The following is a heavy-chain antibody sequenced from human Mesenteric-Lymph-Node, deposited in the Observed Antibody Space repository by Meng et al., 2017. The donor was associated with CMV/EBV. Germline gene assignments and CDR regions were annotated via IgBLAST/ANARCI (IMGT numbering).Heavy chain of an antibody. CDR1: GYTFTEFY. CDR3: ARDAGASGYFDY. CDR2: VNPNGANR. D-gene: IGHD6-19*01. J-gene: IGHJ4*02. V-gene: IGHV1-46*01. Sequence: ASVKVSCKTSGYTFTEFYIHWVRQAPGQGLEWMGTVNPNGANRGYAQKFQGRVTLTRDTSTGTVYMDVTSLTYDDTAVYYCARDAGASGYFDYWGQGTPVTVSS.